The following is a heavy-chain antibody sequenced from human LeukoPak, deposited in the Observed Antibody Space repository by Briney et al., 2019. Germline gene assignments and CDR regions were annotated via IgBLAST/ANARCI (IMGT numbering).Heavy chain of an antibody. Sequence: SETLSLTCTVSGYSISSGYYWGWIRQPPGKGLEWIGSIYHSGSTYYNPSLKSRVTISVDTSKNQFSLKLSSVTAADTAVYYCARGRRSSSSGFYYYYYMDVWGKGTTVTVSS. V-gene: IGHV4-38-2*02. CDR3: ARGRRSSSSGFYYYYYMDV. J-gene: IGHJ6*03. CDR1: GYSISSGYY. CDR2: IYHSGST. D-gene: IGHD6-13*01.